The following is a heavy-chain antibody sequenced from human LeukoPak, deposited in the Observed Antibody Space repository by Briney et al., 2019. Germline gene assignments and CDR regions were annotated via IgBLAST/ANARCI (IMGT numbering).Heavy chain of an antibody. CDR2: IYHSGAT. CDR3: ARNGGNSDYDY. Sequence: SETLSLTCAVSGGSISSSSSICWTWVRQPPGKGLEWTGEIYHSGATNYNPSLKSRVTMLLDKSKNQFPLKLNSVTAADTAVYYCARNGGNSDYDYWGQGTLVTVSA. D-gene: IGHD4-23*01. V-gene: IGHV4-4*02. CDR1: GGSISSSSSIC. J-gene: IGHJ4*02.